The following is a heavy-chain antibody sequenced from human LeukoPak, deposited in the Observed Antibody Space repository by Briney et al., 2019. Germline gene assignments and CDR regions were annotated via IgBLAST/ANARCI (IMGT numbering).Heavy chain of an antibody. CDR3: AKVSGWSWFDY. J-gene: IGHJ4*02. CDR2: ITGTGGST. CDR1: GFTFSSYA. Sequence: PGGSLRLSCAASGFTFSSYAMRWVRQAPGKGLEWVSGITGTGGSTSYADSVKGRFTISRDNSKNTLYLQMNSLRAEDTAVYYCAKVSGWSWFDYWGQGTLVTVSS. V-gene: IGHV3-23*01. D-gene: IGHD6-19*01.